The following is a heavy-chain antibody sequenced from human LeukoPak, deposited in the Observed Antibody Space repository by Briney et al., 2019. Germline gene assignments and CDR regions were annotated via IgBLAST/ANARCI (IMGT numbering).Heavy chain of an antibody. D-gene: IGHD6-13*01. CDR1: GFTLDDYG. J-gene: IGHJ4*02. CDR3: ARDILATSIAAPYY. CDR2: INWNGGST. Sequence: GGSLRLSCAASGFTLDDYGMSWVRQAPGKGLEWVSGINWNGGSTGYADSVKGRFTISRDNAKNSLYLQMNSLRAEDTALYYCARDILATSIAAPYYWGQGTLVTVSS. V-gene: IGHV3-20*04.